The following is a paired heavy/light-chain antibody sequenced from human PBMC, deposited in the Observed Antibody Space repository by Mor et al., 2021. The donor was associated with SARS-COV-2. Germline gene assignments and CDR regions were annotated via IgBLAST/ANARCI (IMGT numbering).Heavy chain of an antibody. Sequence: QVQLVQSGAEVKKPGASVKVSCKASGYTFTSYYMHWVRQAPGQGLEWMGIINPSGGSTSYAQKFQGRVTMTRDTSTSTVYMELSSLRSEDTAVYYCARDPWLRPPTGGGLDYWGQGTLVTVSS. CDR3: ARDPWLRPPTGGGLDY. D-gene: IGHD5-12*01. CDR1: GYTFTSYY. J-gene: IGHJ4*02. V-gene: IGHV1-46*03. CDR2: INPSGGST.
Light chain of an antibody. CDR2: DAS. CDR3: QQYDNLPPSVT. J-gene: IGKJ5*01. CDR1: QDISNY. Sequence: DIQMTQSPSSLSASVGDRVTITCQASQDISNYLNWYQQKPGKAPKLLIYDASNLETGVPSRFSGSGSGTDFTFTISSLQPEDIATYYCQQYDNLPPSVTFGQGTRLEIK. V-gene: IGKV1-33*01.